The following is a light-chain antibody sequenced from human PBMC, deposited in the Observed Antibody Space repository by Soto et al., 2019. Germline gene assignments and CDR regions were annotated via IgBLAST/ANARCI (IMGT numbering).Light chain of an antibody. V-gene: IGLV1-44*01. CDR3: ASWDDRLNGPV. CDR1: NSNIGSNT. CDR2: SDN. Sequence: QSVLTQPPSASGTPGQRVTISCSGSNSNIGSNTVNWYQHLPGPAPKLLIHSDNQRASGVPDRLSGAKSGTSASLAISGRQSEDEANYYCASWDDRLNGPVFGGGTKVTVL. J-gene: IGLJ2*01.